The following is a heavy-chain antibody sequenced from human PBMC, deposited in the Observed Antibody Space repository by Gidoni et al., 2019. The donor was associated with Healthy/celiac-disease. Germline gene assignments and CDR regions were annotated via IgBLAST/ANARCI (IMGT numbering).Heavy chain of an antibody. CDR1: GFTFSSYA. J-gene: IGHJ4*02. CDR3: AKQSRRAFSAYYTDY. CDR2: ISGSGGST. Sequence: EVQLLESGGGLVQPGGSLRLSCAASGFTFSSYAMSWVRQAPGKGLGWVSAISGSGGSTYYADSVKGRFTISRDNSKNTLYLQMNSLRAEDTAVYYCAKQSRRAFSAYYTDYWGQGTLVTVSS. D-gene: IGHD2-2*02. V-gene: IGHV3-23*01.